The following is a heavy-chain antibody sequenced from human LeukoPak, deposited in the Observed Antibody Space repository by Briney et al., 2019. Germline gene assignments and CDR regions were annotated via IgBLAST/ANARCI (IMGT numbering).Heavy chain of an antibody. CDR2: ISSSSSTI. V-gene: IGHV3-48*01. CDR1: GFTFSSYS. Sequence: GGSLRLSCAASGFTFSSYSMNWVRQAPGKGLEWVSYISSSSSTIYYADSVKGRFTISRDNAKNSLYLQMNSLRAECTAVYYCARDLRYDFWSGYAPSDYWGQGTLVTVSS. D-gene: IGHD3-3*01. J-gene: IGHJ4*02. CDR3: ARDLRYDFWSGYAPSDY.